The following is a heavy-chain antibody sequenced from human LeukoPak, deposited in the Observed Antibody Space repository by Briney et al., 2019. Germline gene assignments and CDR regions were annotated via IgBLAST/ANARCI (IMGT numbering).Heavy chain of an antibody. CDR2: IKSDGSYT. J-gene: IGHJ4*02. CDR1: GFTFSSSY. Sequence: GGFLRLSCAASGFTFSSSYMQWVRQAPGKGLEWVSRIKSDGSYTTYGDSVKGRFTISRDNAKNTLYLQMNSLRAEDTAVYYCARDRSAAGTDWGQGTLVTVSA. D-gene: IGHD6-13*01. CDR3: ARDRSAAGTD. V-gene: IGHV3-74*01.